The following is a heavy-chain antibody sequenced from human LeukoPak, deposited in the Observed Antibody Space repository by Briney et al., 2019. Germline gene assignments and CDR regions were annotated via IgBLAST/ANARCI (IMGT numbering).Heavy chain of an antibody. V-gene: IGHV3-21*01. Sequence: GSLRLSCAASGFTVSSNYMSWVRQAPGKGLEWVSCISGSSFSYVYYADSVKGRFTISRDNANDSLYLQMHSLRVDDTAVYYCARGPYSGLEDYLDYWGQGILVTVSS. CDR1: GFTVSSNY. D-gene: IGHD5-12*01. J-gene: IGHJ4*02. CDR2: ISGSSFSYV. CDR3: ARGPYSGLEDYLDY.